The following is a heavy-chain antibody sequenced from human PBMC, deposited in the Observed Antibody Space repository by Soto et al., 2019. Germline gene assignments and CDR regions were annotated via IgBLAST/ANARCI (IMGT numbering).Heavy chain of an antibody. Sequence: QLQLQESGPGLVKPSETLSLTCTVSGGSISSSSYYWGWIRQPPGKGLEWIGGIYYSGRTYYNPSLRSRVTISVDTSKNRFSLKLSSVTAADTAVYYCARGGYSYGYVDYWGQGTLVTVSS. D-gene: IGHD5-18*01. CDR1: GGSISSSSYY. V-gene: IGHV4-39*01. CDR3: ARGGYSYGYVDY. CDR2: IYYSGRT. J-gene: IGHJ4*02.